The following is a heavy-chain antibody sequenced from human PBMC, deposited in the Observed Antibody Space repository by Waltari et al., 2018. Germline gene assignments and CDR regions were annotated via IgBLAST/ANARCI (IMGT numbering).Heavy chain of an antibody. J-gene: IGHJ4*02. Sequence: QVQLVESGGGVVQPGRSLRLSCAASGFTFSSYGMHWLRQAPGKGLEWVAVISYDGSNKYYADSVKGRFTISRDNSKNTLYLQMNSLRAEDTAVYYCAKDRSLELELLFDYWGQGTLVTVSS. CDR3: AKDRSLELELLFDY. CDR1: GFTFSSYG. V-gene: IGHV3-30*18. D-gene: IGHD1-7*01. CDR2: ISYDGSNK.